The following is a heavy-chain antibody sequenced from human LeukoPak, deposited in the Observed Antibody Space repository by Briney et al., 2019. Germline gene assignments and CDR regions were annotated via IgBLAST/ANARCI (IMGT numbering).Heavy chain of an antibody. CDR2: ISGSGGST. CDR1: GFTFSSYA. V-gene: IGHV3-23*01. D-gene: IGHD2-2*01. Sequence: GGSLRLSCAASGFTFSSYAMSWVRQAPWKGLEWVLAISGSGGSTYYADSVKGRFTISRDNSKNTLYLQMNSLRAEDTAVYYCAKMRSSTSHLLIFDYWGQGTLVTVSS. CDR3: AKMRSSTSHLLIFDY. J-gene: IGHJ4*02.